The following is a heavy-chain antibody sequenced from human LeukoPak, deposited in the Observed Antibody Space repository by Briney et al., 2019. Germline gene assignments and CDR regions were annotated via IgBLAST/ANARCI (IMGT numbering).Heavy chain of an antibody. CDR2: IYYSGSS. CDR3: ARVPRSYYYYYYMDV. J-gene: IGHJ6*03. CDR1: GGSISGYH. Sequence: SETLSLTCNVSGGSISGYHWSWIRQPPGKGLEWLGYIYYSGSSNYNPSLKSRVTISVDTSKNQFSLKLSSVTAADTAVYYCARVPRSYYYYYYMDVWGRGTTVTVSS. V-gene: IGHV4-59*01.